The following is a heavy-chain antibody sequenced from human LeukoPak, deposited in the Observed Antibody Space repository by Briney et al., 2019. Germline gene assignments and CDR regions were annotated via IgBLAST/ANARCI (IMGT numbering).Heavy chain of an antibody. D-gene: IGHD2-15*01. CDR1: GFTFSSYW. Sequence: GGSLRLSCAASGFTFSSYWMSWVRQAPGKGLEWVANIKQDGSEKYYVDSVKGRFTISRDNAKNSLYLQMNSLRAEDTAVYYCARQADHIVVVVAAFDYWGQGTLVTVSS. V-gene: IGHV3-7*01. CDR3: ARQADHIVVVVAAFDY. J-gene: IGHJ4*02. CDR2: IKQDGSEK.